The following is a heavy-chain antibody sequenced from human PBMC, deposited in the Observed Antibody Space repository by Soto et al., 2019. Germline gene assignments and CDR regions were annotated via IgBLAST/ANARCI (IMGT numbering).Heavy chain of an antibody. J-gene: IGHJ5*02. D-gene: IGHD3-9*01. V-gene: IGHV3-11*06. CDR2: ISGSSDNI. Sequence: GGSLRLSCAASGFTFSDYFMSWIRQAPGKGLEWVSFISGSSDNIKYADSVKGRFTISRDNAKNSLYLQMNSLRAEDTAVYYCARDNRENYDILTGPNWFDPWGQGTLVTVSS. CDR3: ARDNRENYDILTGPNWFDP. CDR1: GFTFSDYF.